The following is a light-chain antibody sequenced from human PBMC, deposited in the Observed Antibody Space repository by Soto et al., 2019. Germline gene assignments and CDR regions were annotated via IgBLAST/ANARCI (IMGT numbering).Light chain of an antibody. CDR1: RSLSSD. CDR3: QQYDNWPWT. CDR2: HAS. V-gene: IGKV3D-15*01. Sequence: PGERATLSCRASRSLSSDYLAWYQQKPGQAPRLLFYHASRRATGTPDRFSVSGSGTDFTLTISSLQSEDFAVYCCQQYDNWPWTFGQGTKVDIK. J-gene: IGKJ1*01.